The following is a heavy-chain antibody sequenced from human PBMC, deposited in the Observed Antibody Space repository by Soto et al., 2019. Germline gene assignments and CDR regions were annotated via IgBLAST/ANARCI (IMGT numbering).Heavy chain of an antibody. D-gene: IGHD3-10*01. V-gene: IGHV3-23*01. CDR3: AKGGVWFGHYGMDV. CDR2: ISGSGGST. Sequence: EVQLLESGGGLVQPGGSLRLSCAASGFTFSSYAMSWVRQAPGKGLGWVSAISGSGGSTYYADSVKGRFTISRDNSKNPLYLQMNSLRAEDTAVYYCAKGGVWFGHYGMDVWVQGTTVTVSS. J-gene: IGHJ6*02. CDR1: GFTFSSYA.